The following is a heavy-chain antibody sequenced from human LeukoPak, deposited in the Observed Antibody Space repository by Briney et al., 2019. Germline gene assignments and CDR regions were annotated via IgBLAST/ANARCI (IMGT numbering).Heavy chain of an antibody. V-gene: IGHV4-34*01. CDR3: ARGVAAQILNWFDP. CDR2: INHSGST. J-gene: IGHJ5*02. Sequence: SETLSLTCAVYSGSFSGYYRSWIRQPPGKGLEWIGEINHSGSTNYNPSLKSRVTISVDSSKNQFSLKLSSVTAADTAVYYCARGVAAQILNWFDPWGQGTLVTVSS. D-gene: IGHD6-6*01. CDR1: SGSFSGYY.